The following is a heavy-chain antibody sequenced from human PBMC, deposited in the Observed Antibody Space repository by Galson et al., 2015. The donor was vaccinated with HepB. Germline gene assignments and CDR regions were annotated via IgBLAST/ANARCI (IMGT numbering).Heavy chain of an antibody. V-gene: IGHV4-31*03. D-gene: IGHD2-2*01. CDR1: GGSISSGGYY. Sequence: TLSLTCTVSGGSISSGGYYWSWIRQHPGKGLEWIGYIYYSGSTYYNPSLKSRVTISVDTSKNQFSLKLSSVTAADTAVYYCARVDRSTSSKGKVYYYYMDVWGKGTTVTVSS. CDR2: IYYSGST. CDR3: ARVDRSTSSKGKVYYYYMDV. J-gene: IGHJ6*03.